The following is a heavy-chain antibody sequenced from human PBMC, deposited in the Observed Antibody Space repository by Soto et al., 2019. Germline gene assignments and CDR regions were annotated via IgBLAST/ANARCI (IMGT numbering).Heavy chain of an antibody. D-gene: IGHD6-13*01. J-gene: IGHJ6*02. CDR3: ARVLQQVVQYYYYYGMDV. CDR2: INPSGGST. Sequence: ASVKVSCKASGYTFTXYYMHWVRQAPGQGLEWMGIINPSGGSTSYAQKFHGRVTMTRDTSTSTVYMELSSLRSEDTAVYYCARVLQQVVQYYYYYGMDVWGQGTTVTVSS. V-gene: IGHV1-46*03. CDR1: GYTFTXYY.